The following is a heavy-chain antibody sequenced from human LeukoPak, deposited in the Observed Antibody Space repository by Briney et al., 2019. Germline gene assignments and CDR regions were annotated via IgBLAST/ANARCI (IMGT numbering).Heavy chain of an antibody. Sequence: SETLSLTCAVYGGSFSGYYWSWIRQPPGKGREWIGEINHSGSTNYNPSLKSRVTTSVDTSKNQFSLKLSSVTAADTAVYYCARLRVVGGFDIWGQGTMVTVAS. CDR2: INHSGST. CDR3: ARLRVVGGFDI. J-gene: IGHJ3*02. V-gene: IGHV4-34*01. CDR1: GGSFSGYY. D-gene: IGHD3-3*01.